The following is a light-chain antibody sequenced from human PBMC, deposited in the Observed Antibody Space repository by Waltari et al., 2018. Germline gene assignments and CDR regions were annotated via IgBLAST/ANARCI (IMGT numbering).Light chain of an antibody. Sequence: QSALTQPASVSGSPGQSITISCTGTSSDVGNYNLVSWYQQYQGKAPKVMIYDDNRRPSGVSVRYAGSKAGSTASLTITGVQAEDDADYYCCSYAGSYTWVFGGGTKLTVL. CDR3: CSYAGSYTWV. V-gene: IGLV2-23*01. J-gene: IGLJ3*02. CDR2: DDN. CDR1: SSDVGNYNL.